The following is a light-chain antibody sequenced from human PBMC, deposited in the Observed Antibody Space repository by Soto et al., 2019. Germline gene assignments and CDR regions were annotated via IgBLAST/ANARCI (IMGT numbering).Light chain of an antibody. J-gene: IGKJ4*01. Sequence: DIQMTQSPSTLPATAGDRVTITCRASQSISAWLAWYQQKPGKAPKLLIYDVSSLESGVPSRFSGSGSGTDFTLTISRLEPEDFAVYYCQQYGNSRLTFGGGTKVDIK. CDR3: QQYGNSRLT. V-gene: IGKV1-5*01. CDR1: QSISAW. CDR2: DVS.